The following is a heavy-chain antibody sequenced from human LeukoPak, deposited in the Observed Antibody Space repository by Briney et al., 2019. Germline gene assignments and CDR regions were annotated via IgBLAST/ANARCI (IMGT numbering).Heavy chain of an antibody. CDR1: GFTFSNIA. V-gene: IGHV3-23*01. Sequence: GGSLRLSCAASGFTFSNIAMTWVRQAPGKGLEWVSSISGSAGSSYYADSVKGRFTISRDNSKNTLYLQMNSLRADDTAVYYCGGSRSFFWGQGTLVTVSS. J-gene: IGHJ4*02. CDR2: ISGSAGSS. D-gene: IGHD6-13*01. CDR3: GGSRSFF.